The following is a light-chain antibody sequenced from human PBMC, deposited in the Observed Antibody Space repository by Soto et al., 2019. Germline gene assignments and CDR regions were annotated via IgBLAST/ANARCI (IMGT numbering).Light chain of an antibody. J-gene: IGKJ1*01. Sequence: DIQLTQSPSSLSASVGYRVTITCRASQSITKYLNWYQQKPGKAPQLLIYAASTLQRGVPSRFSGSGSGTEFTFTINSLQPEDFATYFCQENYITPRTFGQGTKVEVK. V-gene: IGKV1-39*01. CDR2: AAS. CDR3: QENYITPRT. CDR1: QSITKY.